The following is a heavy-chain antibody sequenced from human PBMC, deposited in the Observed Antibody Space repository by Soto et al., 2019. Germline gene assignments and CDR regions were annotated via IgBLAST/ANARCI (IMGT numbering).Heavy chain of an antibody. Sequence: GASVKVSCKASGYTFTSYGISWVRPAPGQGLEWMGWISAYNGNTNYAQKLQGRVTMTTDTSTSTAYMELRSLRSDDTAVYYCARGSLPPLLAAAGDYWGQGTLVTVSS. V-gene: IGHV1-18*01. CDR2: ISAYNGNT. CDR3: ARGSLPPLLAAAGDY. CDR1: GYTFTSYG. J-gene: IGHJ4*02. D-gene: IGHD6-13*01.